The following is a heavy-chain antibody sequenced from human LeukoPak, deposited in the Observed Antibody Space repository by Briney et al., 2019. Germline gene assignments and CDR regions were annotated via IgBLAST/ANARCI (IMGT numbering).Heavy chain of an antibody. D-gene: IGHD6-13*01. V-gene: IGHV3-23*01. CDR1: GFTFSSYA. CDR3: AKGTSIAAPLYNWFDP. CDR2: ISGSGGST. J-gene: IGHJ5*02. Sequence: GSLRLSCAASGFTFSSYAMSWVRQAPGKGLEWVSAISGSGGSTYYADSVKGRFTISRDNSKNTLYLQMDSLRAEDTAVYYCAKGTSIAAPLYNWFDPWGQGTLVTVSP.